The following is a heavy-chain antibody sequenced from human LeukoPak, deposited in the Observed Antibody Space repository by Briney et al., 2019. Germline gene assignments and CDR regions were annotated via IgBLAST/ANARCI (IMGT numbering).Heavy chain of an antibody. CDR3: ARGVSGTQYYYYYYMDV. CDR1: GYTFTSYG. J-gene: IGHJ6*03. CDR2: ISAYNGNT. V-gene: IGHV1-18*01. Sequence: ASVKVSCKASGYTFTSYGISWVRQAPGQGLEWMGWISAYNGNTNYAQKLQGRVTMTTDTSTSTAYMELRSLRSDDTAVYYCARGVSGTQYYYYYYMDVWGKGTTVTVSS. D-gene: IGHD1-26*01.